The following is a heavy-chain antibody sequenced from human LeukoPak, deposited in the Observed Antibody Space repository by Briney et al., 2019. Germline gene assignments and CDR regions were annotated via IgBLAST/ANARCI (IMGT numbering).Heavy chain of an antibody. J-gene: IGHJ6*02. CDR3: AGYGSDYYYGMDV. D-gene: IGHD3-10*01. V-gene: IGHV3-9*01. Sequence: GGSLRLSCAASGFKFHDYGMNWVRHAPGKGLEWVAGISWDTYVTAYADSVKGRFTISRDNSKNTLYLQMNSLRAEDTAVYYCAGYGSDYYYGMDVWGQGTTVTVSS. CDR2: ISWDTYVT. CDR1: GFKFHDYG.